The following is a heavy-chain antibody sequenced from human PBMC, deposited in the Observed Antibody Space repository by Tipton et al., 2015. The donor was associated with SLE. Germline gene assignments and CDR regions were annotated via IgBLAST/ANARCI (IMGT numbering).Heavy chain of an antibody. CDR3: ATPRWGSSSSFDY. CDR2: INPNSGGT. D-gene: IGHD6-6*01. V-gene: IGHV1-2*02. J-gene: IGHJ4*02. CDR1: GYTFTGYY. Sequence: QLVQSGPEVKKPGASVKVSCKASGYTFTGYYMHWVRQAPGQGLEWMGWINPNSGGTNYAQKFQGRVTMTRNTSISTAYMELSSLRSEDTAVYYCATPRWGSSSSFDYWGQGTLVTVSS.